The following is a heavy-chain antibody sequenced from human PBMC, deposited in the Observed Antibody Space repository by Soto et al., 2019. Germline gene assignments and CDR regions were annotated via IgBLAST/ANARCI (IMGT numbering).Heavy chain of an antibody. CDR3: ARNDGITRYYYYGMDV. Sequence: PGGSLRLSCAASGFTFSSYAMSWVRQAPGKGLEWVSAISGSGGSTYYADSVKGRFTISRGNFKNTLYLQMNSLRAEDTAVYYCARNDGITRYYYYGMDVWGQGTTVTVSS. J-gene: IGHJ6*02. V-gene: IGHV3-23*01. CDR1: GFTFSSYA. CDR2: ISGSGGST. D-gene: IGHD1-1*01.